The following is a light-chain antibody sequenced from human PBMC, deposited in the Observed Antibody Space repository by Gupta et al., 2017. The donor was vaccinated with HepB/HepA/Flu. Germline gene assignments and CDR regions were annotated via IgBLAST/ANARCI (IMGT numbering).Light chain of an antibody. CDR1: QSLLHSNGYNY. Sequence: DIVMTQSPLSLPVTPGEPASISCRSSQSLLHSNGYNYLDWYLQKPGQSPQLLIYVVSKRAYGVPDRFSGSGSGTDFTLKISRGEAEDVGVYYCMQYLQTTWTFGQGTKVEIK. CDR3: MQYLQTTWT. CDR2: VVS. V-gene: IGKV2-28*01. J-gene: IGKJ1*01.